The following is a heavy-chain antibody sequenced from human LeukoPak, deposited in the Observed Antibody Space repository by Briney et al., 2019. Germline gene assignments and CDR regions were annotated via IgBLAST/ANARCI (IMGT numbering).Heavy chain of an antibody. CDR2: INPNSDGT. V-gene: IGHV1-2*02. D-gene: IGHD5-18*01. CDR1: GYTFTGYY. CDR3: ARGLVDPAMIFAGDLFDY. J-gene: IGHJ4*02. Sequence: ASVKVSCKASGYTFTGYYMHWVRQAPGQGLEWMGWINPNSDGTNYAQKFQGRVTMTRDTSISTAYMELSSLRSDDTAVYYCARGLVDPAMIFAGDLFDYWGQGTLVTVSP.